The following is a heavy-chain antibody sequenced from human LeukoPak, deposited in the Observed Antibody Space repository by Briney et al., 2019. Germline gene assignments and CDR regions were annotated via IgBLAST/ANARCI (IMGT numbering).Heavy chain of an antibody. CDR1: GFTFSSYE. CDR3: ARVDYDSSGYNFDY. Sequence: GGSLSLSCAASGFTFSSYEMNWVRQAPGKGLEWVSYISSSGSTIYYADSVKGRFTISRDNAKNSLYLQMNSLRAEDTAVYYCARVDYDSSGYNFDYWGQGTLVTVSS. V-gene: IGHV3-48*03. D-gene: IGHD3-22*01. CDR2: ISSSGSTI. J-gene: IGHJ4*02.